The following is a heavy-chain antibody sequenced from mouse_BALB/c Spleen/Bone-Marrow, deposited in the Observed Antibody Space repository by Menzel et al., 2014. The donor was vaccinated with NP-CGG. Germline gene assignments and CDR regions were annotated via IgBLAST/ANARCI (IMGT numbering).Heavy chain of an antibody. J-gene: IGHJ2*01. D-gene: IGHD1-3*01. CDR3: ARGKGSVFFDY. V-gene: IGHV7-3*02. Sequence: VQLQQSGGGLVQPGGSLRLSCATSGFTFTDYYMNWVRQPPGKALEWLGFIRNKANGYTTEYSTSVKGRFTISRDNSQSILYLQMNTLRGEDSATYYCARGKGSVFFDYWGQGTTLTVSS. CDR2: IRNKANGYTT. CDR1: GFTFTDYY.